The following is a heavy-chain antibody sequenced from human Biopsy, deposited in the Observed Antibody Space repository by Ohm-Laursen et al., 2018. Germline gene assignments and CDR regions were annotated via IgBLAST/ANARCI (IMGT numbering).Heavy chain of an antibody. Sequence: SLILSCSASGFTFSTHWMSWVRQAPGKGLEWVATIKKDGSEKYYVDSVKGRSTISRDNSKSSLSLQMNSLRGEDTAVYYCARAPFGSGSYSEFDYWGQGSLVTVSS. J-gene: IGHJ4*02. V-gene: IGHV3-7*01. CDR1: GFTFSTHW. D-gene: IGHD3-22*01. CDR2: IKKDGSEK. CDR3: ARAPFGSGSYSEFDY.